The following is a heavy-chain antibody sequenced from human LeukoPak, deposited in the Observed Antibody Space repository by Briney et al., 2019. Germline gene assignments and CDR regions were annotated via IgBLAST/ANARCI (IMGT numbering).Heavy chain of an antibody. CDR1: GGTFSSYA. Sequence: ASVKVSCKASGGTFSSYAISWVRQAPGQGLEWMGGIIPIFGTANYAQKFLGRVTITADESTSTAYMELSSLRSEDTAVYYCARDPYGDYYYYGMDVWGQGTTVTVSS. V-gene: IGHV1-69*13. CDR2: IIPIFGTA. CDR3: ARDPYGDYYYYGMDV. J-gene: IGHJ6*02. D-gene: IGHD4-17*01.